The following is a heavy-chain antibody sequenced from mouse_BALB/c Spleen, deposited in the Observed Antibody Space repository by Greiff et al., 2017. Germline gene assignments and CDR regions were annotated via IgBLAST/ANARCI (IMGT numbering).Heavy chain of an antibody. V-gene: IGHV5-6-5*01. D-gene: IGHD3-1*01. J-gene: IGHJ1*01. CDR3: ARGRGSYFDV. Sequence: VQLKESGGGLVKPGGSLKLSCAASGFTFSSYAMSWVRQTPEKGLEWVASISSGGSTYYPDSVKGRFTISRDNARNILYLQMSRLRSEDTAMYYGARGRGSYFDVWGAGTTVTVSS. CDR1: GFTFSSYA. CDR2: ISSGGST.